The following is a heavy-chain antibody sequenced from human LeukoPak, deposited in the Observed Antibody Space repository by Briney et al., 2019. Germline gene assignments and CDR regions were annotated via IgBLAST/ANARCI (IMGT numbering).Heavy chain of an antibody. D-gene: IGHD3-10*01. CDR2: IYYSGST. V-gene: IGHV4-61*08. CDR1: GGSISSGDYY. J-gene: IGHJ4*02. Sequence: SETLSLTCTVSGGSISSGDYYWSWIRQPPGKGLEWIGYIYYSGSTNYNPSLKSRITISVDTSKNQFSLKLSSVTAADTAVYYCARGPPRQYYGSGSYSFDYWGQGTLVTVSS. CDR3: ARGPPRQYYGSGSYSFDY.